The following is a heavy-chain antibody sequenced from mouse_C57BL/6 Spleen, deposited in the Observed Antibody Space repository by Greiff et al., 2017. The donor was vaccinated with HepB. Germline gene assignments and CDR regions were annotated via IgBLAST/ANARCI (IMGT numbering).Heavy chain of an antibody. V-gene: IGHV1-82*01. Sequence: VQLQQSGPELVKPGASVKISCKASGYAFSSSWMNWVKQRPGKGLEWIGRIYPGDGDTNYNGKFKGKATLTADKSSSTAYMQLSSLTSEDSAVYFSARSYITTVVAFDYWGQGTTLTVSS. D-gene: IGHD1-1*01. CDR2: IYPGDGDT. CDR1: GYAFSSSW. CDR3: ARSYITTVVAFDY. J-gene: IGHJ2*01.